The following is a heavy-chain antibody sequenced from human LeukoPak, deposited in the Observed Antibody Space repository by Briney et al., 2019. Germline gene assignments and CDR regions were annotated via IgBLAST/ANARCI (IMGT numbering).Heavy chain of an antibody. Sequence: GGSLRLSCAASGFIFSGYAMSWVRQAPGKGLEWVSTISGSGGSTYYADSVKGRFTIPRDNSKNTLYLQMNSRRAEDTAVYYCARGEGLAARLWFDPWGQGTLVTVSS. V-gene: IGHV3-23*01. CDR2: ISGSGGST. CDR3: ARGEGLAARLWFDP. J-gene: IGHJ5*02. CDR1: GFIFSGYA. D-gene: IGHD6-6*01.